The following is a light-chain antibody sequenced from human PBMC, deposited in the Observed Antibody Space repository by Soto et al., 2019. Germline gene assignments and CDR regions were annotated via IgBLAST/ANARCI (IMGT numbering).Light chain of an antibody. J-gene: IGKJ1*01. Sequence: EIVMTQSPATLSVSPGERATLSCRDTQAIGSNLAWYQQKPGQPPRLLIYGASTRATDIPARFTGSGSGTEFTLTISSLQSEDFAVYYCQQYNNWPPTWTFGQGTKVDIK. V-gene: IGKV3-15*01. CDR3: QQYNNWPPTWT. CDR2: GAS. CDR1: QAIGSN.